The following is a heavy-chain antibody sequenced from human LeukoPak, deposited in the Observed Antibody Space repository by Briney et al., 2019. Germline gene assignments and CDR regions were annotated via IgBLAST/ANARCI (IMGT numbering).Heavy chain of an antibody. CDR3: ARDVTLYGDFSYYFDY. J-gene: IGHJ4*02. D-gene: IGHD4-17*01. Sequence: PSETLSLTCAVSGGSISSYYWSWIRQPPGKGLEWIGYIFYSGRTSYNPSLKSRVTLSVDTSKNQFSLRLSSGTAADTAVYYCARDVTLYGDFSYYFDYWGQGTLVTVSS. CDR1: GGSISSYY. CDR2: IFYSGRT. V-gene: IGHV4-59*01.